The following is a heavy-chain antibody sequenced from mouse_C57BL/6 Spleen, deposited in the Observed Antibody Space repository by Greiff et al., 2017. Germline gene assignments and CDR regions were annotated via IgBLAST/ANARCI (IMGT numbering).Heavy chain of an antibody. CDR2: IYPGDGDT. V-gene: IGHV1-82*01. Sequence: QVQLQQSGPELVKPGASVKISCKASGYAFSSSWMNWVKQRPGKGLEWIGRIYPGDGDTNYNGKFKGKATLTADKSSSTAYMQLSSLTSEDSAVYFCSDSNPYYAMDGWGQGTSVTVSS. J-gene: IGHJ4*01. CDR3: SDSNPYYAMDG. D-gene: IGHD2-5*01. CDR1: GYAFSSSW.